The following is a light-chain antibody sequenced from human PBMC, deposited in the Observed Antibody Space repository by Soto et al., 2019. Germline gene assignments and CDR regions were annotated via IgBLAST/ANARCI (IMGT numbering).Light chain of an antibody. J-gene: IGKJ5*01. V-gene: IGKV3-11*01. CDR2: EAS. CDR1: QSVSSS. Sequence: EIVLTQSPATLSLSPGERATLSCRSSQSVSSSLAWYQQKLGQAPRLLIYEASDRATGIPARFSGSGSGTDFTLIISSLEPEDFAVYYCQQRNIWPPVTFGQGTRLEI. CDR3: QQRNIWPPVT.